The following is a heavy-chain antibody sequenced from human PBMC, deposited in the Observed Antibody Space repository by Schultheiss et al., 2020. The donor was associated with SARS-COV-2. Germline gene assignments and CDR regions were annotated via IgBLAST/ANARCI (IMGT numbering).Heavy chain of an antibody. V-gene: IGHV3-23*01. CDR2: ISGSGGTT. D-gene: IGHD6-19*01. Sequence: GGSLRLSCVASGFTFSSYAMSWVRQAPGKGLEWVSAISGSGGTTYYADSVKGRFTISRDNSKNTLYLQMNSLRAEDTAVYYCAKYGRKAVAGADDWFDPWGQGTLVTASS. CDR3: AKYGRKAVAGADDWFDP. J-gene: IGHJ5*02. CDR1: GFTFSSYA.